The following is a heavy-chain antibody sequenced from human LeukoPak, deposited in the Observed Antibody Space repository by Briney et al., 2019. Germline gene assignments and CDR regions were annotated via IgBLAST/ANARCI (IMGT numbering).Heavy chain of an antibody. Sequence: ASVKVSCKASGYTFTSYWIQWVRQAPGQGLEWMGLINPDGGSTAYAHRFQGRVIMTRDTSTSTAYMDLSSLRSEDTAVYHCARAPRNSSTMLDSWGRGTLVTVSS. D-gene: IGHD1-14*01. CDR1: GYTFTSYW. CDR2: INPDGGST. CDR3: ARAPRNSSTMLDS. V-gene: IGHV1-46*01. J-gene: IGHJ5*01.